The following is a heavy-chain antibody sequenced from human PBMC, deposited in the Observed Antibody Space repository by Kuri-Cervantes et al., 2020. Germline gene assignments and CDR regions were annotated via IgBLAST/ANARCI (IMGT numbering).Heavy chain of an antibody. CDR2: ISWNSGSI. Sequence: SLKISCAASGFTFDDYAMHWVRQAPGKGLEWVSGISWNSGSIGYADSVKGRFTISRDNAKNSLYLQMNSLRAEDTALYYCAKDLIAAAGTGYYYYHYGMDVWGQGTTVTVSS. J-gene: IGHJ6*02. V-gene: IGHV3-9*01. CDR3: AKDLIAAAGTGYYYYHYGMDV. D-gene: IGHD6-13*01. CDR1: GFTFDDYA.